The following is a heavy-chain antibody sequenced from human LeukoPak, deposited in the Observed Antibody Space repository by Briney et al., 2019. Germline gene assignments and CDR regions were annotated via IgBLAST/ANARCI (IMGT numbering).Heavy chain of an antibody. CDR3: ARDRGIGWFDP. D-gene: IGHD2-21*01. V-gene: IGHV3-74*01. CDR2: IYRDGSST. Sequence: PGGSLRLTCAASGFTFSSYWMHWVRQVPGKGLVWVSRIYRDGSSTNYADSVKGGFTISRDNVKNTLYLQMNSLRAEDTAVYYCARDRGIGWFDPWGQGTLVTVSS. CDR1: GFTFSSYW. J-gene: IGHJ5*02.